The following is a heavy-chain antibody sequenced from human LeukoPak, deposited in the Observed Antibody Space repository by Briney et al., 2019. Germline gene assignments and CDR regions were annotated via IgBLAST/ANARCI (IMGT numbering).Heavy chain of an antibody. D-gene: IGHD6-13*01. CDR3: AKDSTGSRAAAAFDY. CDR1: GFTFSSYA. CDR2: ISGSGGST. J-gene: IGHJ4*02. V-gene: IGHV3-23*01. Sequence: GGSLRLSCAASGFTFSSYAMSWVRQAPGKGLEWVSAISGSGGSTYYADSVKGRFTISRDNSKNTLYLQMNSLRAEDTAVYYCAKDSTGSRAAAAFDYWGQGTLVTVSS.